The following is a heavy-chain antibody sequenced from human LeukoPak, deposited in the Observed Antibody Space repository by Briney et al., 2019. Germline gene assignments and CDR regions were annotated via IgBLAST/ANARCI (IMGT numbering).Heavy chain of an antibody. D-gene: IGHD6-13*01. V-gene: IGHV1-69*05. CDR3: ARQGIAAAGGRDYYYYMDV. Sequence: ASVKVSCKASGGTFSSYAISWVRQAPGQGLEWMGGIIPIFGTANYAQKFQGRVTITTDESTSTAYMGLSSLRSEDTAVYYCARQGIAAAGGRDYYYYMDVWGKGTTVTVSS. CDR1: GGTFSSYA. J-gene: IGHJ6*03. CDR2: IIPIFGTA.